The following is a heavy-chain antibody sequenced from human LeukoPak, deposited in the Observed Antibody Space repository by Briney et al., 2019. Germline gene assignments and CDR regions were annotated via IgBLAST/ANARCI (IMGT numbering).Heavy chain of an antibody. V-gene: IGHV4-59*01. Sequence: SETLSLTCTVSGGSISSYYWSWIRQPPGKGLEWIGYIYYSGSTNYNPSLKSRVTISVDTSKNQFSLKLSSVTAADTAVYYCARVVPAAISFLYYLDYWGQGTLVTVSS. CDR3: ARVVPAAISFLYYLDY. J-gene: IGHJ4*02. CDR1: GGSISSYY. D-gene: IGHD2-2*01. CDR2: IYYSGST.